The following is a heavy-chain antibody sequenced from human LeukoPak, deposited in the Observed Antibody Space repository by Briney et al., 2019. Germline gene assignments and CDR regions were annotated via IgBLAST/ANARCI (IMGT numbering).Heavy chain of an antibody. CDR1: GFTFSSYS. CDR3: ARSETIAVADKDY. CDR2: ISSSSIYI. J-gene: IGHJ4*02. D-gene: IGHD6-19*01. Sequence: GGSLRLSCAASGFTFSSYSMNWVRQAPGKGLEWVSSISSSSIYIFYADSVKGRFTISRDNAKNSLYLQMNSLRAEDTAVYYCARSETIAVADKDYWGQGTLLTVSS. V-gene: IGHV3-21*01.